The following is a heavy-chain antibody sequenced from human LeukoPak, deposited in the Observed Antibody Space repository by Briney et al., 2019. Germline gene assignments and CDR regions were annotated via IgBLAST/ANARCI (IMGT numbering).Heavy chain of an antibody. D-gene: IGHD6-19*01. CDR1: GFTFSNYA. J-gene: IGHJ4*02. CDR3: ARDRSGWYRLDY. CDR2: ISFDGSNK. Sequence: GGSLRLSCAASGFTFSNYAMYWVRQAPGKGLEWVAIISFDGSNKYYADSVKGRFTISRDNSKNTLYLQMNSLRAEDTAVYYCARDRSGWYRLDYWGQGTLVTVSS. V-gene: IGHV3-30*04.